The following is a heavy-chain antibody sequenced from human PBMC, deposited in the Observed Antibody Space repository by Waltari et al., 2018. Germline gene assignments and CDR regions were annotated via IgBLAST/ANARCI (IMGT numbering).Heavy chain of an antibody. Sequence: QVQLQESGPGLVKPSETLSLTCTVSGGSISSYYRSWIRQPAGKGLEWIGRIYTSGSTNYNPSLKSRVTMSVDTSKNQFSLKLSSVTAADTAVYYCARELMTSSGWYRGDYFDYWGQGTLVTVSS. CDR1: GGSISSYY. V-gene: IGHV4-4*07. CDR2: IYTSGST. J-gene: IGHJ4*02. CDR3: ARELMTSSGWYRGDYFDY. D-gene: IGHD6-19*01.